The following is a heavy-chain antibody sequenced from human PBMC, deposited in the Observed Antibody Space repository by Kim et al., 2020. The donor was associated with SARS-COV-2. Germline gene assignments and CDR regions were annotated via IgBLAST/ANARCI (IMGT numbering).Heavy chain of an antibody. J-gene: IGHJ4*03. D-gene: IGHD6-19*01. CDR2: INPSPGTT. CDR1: GCTFTSYS. Sequence: ASVKVSCKASGCTFTSYSIRWVRQAPGQGLEWMGVINPSPGTTTYAQKFLGRVTITRDRSTNTAYMELSGLTSEDTAVYYCARAISYSSCSSSFEYWV. CDR3: ARAISYSSCSSSFEY. V-gene: IGHV1-46*01.